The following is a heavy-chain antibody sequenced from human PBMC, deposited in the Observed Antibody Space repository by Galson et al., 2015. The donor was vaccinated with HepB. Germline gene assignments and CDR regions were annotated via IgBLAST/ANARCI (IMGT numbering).Heavy chain of an antibody. CDR1: GFTFSNYW. Sequence: SLRLSCAASGFTFSNYWMSWVRQAPGKGLEWVANINQDRSEKYYVDSVKGRFTISRDNAKNSLYLQMNSLRAEDTAIYYCTSVDYWGQGTVVTVSS. J-gene: IGHJ4*02. V-gene: IGHV3-7*01. CDR3: TSVDY. D-gene: IGHD3-10*01. CDR2: INQDRSEK.